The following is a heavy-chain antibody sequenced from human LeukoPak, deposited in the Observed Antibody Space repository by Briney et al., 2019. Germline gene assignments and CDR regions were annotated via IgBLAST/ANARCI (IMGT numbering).Heavy chain of an antibody. CDR2: ISGSGGST. V-gene: IGHV3-23*01. Sequence: GGSLRLSCAASGFTVSSNYMSWVRQAPGKGLEWVSAISGSGGSTYYADSVKGRFTISRDNSKNTLYLQMNSLRAEDTAVYYCAKVRVRGVIITSGWFDPWGQGTLVTVSS. CDR1: GFTVSSNY. CDR3: AKVRVRGVIITSGWFDP. D-gene: IGHD3-10*01. J-gene: IGHJ5*02.